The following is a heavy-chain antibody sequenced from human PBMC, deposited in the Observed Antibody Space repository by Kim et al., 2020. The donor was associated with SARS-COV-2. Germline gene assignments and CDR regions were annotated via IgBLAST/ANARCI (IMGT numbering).Heavy chain of an antibody. CDR3: AKLSAGAYCGGDCYYYFDY. D-gene: IGHD2-21*01. J-gene: IGHJ4*02. V-gene: IGHV3-23*01. Sequence: GRFTISRDNSKNTLYLQMNSLRAEDTAVYYCAKLSAGAYCGGDCYYYFDYWGQGTLVTVSS.